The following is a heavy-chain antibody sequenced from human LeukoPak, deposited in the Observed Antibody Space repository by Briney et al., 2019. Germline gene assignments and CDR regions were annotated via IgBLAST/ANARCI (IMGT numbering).Heavy chain of an antibody. Sequence: SQTLSLTCAISGDSVSSNNAAWNWIRQSPSGGLEWLGRTYYRPTWYSDYALSVKGRITIIPDTSKNQFSLQLSSVTPDDTAVYYCARVAYFSSGWSAYFDSWGQGTLVTVSS. CDR2: TYYRPTWYS. D-gene: IGHD6-19*01. V-gene: IGHV6-1*01. J-gene: IGHJ4*02. CDR3: ARVAYFSSGWSAYFDS. CDR1: GDSVSSNNAA.